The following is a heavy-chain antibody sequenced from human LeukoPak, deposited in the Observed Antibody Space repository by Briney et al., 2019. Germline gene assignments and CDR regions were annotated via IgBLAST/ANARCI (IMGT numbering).Heavy chain of an antibody. CDR2: IYYSGST. D-gene: IGHD6-13*01. CDR1: GGSISSSSYY. J-gene: IGHJ2*01. Sequence: SETLSLTCTVSGGSISSSSYYWGWIRQPPGKGLEWIGSIYYSGSTYYNPSLKSRVTISVDTSKNQFSLKLSSVTAADTAVYYCARRSIAAAGTDWYFDLWGQGTLVTVSS. V-gene: IGHV4-39*01. CDR3: ARRSIAAAGTDWYFDL.